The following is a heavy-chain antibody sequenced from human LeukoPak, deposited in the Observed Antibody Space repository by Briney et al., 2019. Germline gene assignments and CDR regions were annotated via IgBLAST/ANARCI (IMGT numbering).Heavy chain of an antibody. CDR1: GFTFSSYS. Sequence: PGGSLRLSCAASGFTFSSYSMNWVRQAPGKGLEWVSSISSSSSYIYHADSVKGRFTISRDNAKNSLYLQMNSLRAEDTAVYYCARDPKAVANWFDPWGQGTLVTVSS. CDR2: ISSSSSYI. D-gene: IGHD6-19*01. J-gene: IGHJ5*02. V-gene: IGHV3-21*01. CDR3: ARDPKAVANWFDP.